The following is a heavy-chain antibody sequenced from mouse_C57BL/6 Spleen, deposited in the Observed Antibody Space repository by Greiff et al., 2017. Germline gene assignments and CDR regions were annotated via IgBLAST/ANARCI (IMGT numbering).Heavy chain of an antibody. CDR3: ARGGFYYSKGFAH. Sequence: EVKVVESGGGLVKPGGSLKLSCAASGFTFSSYAMSWVRQTPEKRLEWVATISDGGSYTYYPDNVKGRFTISRDNAKNNLYLQRSHLKSEDTAMFYCARGGFYYSKGFAHGGQGTLVPVSA. D-gene: IGHD2-5*01. CDR2: ISDGGSYT. V-gene: IGHV5-4*03. J-gene: IGHJ3*01. CDR1: GFTFSSYA.